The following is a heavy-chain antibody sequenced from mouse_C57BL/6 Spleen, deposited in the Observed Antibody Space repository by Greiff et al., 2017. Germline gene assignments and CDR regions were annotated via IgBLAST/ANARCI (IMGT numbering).Heavy chain of an antibody. V-gene: IGHV1-52*01. CDR2: IDPSDSET. J-gene: IGHJ4*01. CDR3: ARRGYGPYAMDY. D-gene: IGHD1-1*02. Sequence: VQLQQPGAELVRPGSSVKLSCKASGYTFTSYWMHWVKQRPIQGLEWIGNIDPSDSETHYNQKFKDKATLTVDKSSSTAYMQLSSLTSEDSAVYYCARRGYGPYAMDYWGQGTSVTVSS. CDR1: GYTFTSYW.